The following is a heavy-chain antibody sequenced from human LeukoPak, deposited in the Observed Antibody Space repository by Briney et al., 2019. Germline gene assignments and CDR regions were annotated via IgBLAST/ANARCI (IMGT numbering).Heavy chain of an antibody. J-gene: IGHJ4*02. D-gene: IGHD5-24*01. CDR2: IIPILGIA. Sequence: ASVKVSCKASGGTFSSYAISWVRQAPGQGLEWMGRIIPILGIANYAQKFQGRVTITADKSTSTAYMELSSLRSEDTAVYYCASGKGLEMATPNHYWGQGTLVTVSS. CDR3: ASGKGLEMATPNHY. V-gene: IGHV1-69*04. CDR1: GGTFSSYA.